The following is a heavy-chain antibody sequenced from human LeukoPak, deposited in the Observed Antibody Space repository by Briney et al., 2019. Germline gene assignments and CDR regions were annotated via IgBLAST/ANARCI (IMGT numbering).Heavy chain of an antibody. CDR1: GFSFSNYG. J-gene: IGHJ4*02. CDR3: ARISPLEDFDL. CDR2: MQYDGSDK. V-gene: IGHV3-30*02. Sequence: GGSLRLSCLASGFSFSNYGTHWVRQAPGKGLEWVTFMQYDGSDKFYADSVKGRFTISRDNAKNSLYLQMNSLRVEDTAVYYCARISPLEDFDLWGQGTLVTVSS.